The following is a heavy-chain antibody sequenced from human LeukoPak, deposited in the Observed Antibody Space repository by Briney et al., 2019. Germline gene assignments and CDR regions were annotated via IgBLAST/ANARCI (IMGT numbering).Heavy chain of an antibody. D-gene: IGHD3-3*01. CDR1: GFTFSSYA. J-gene: IGHJ4*02. CDR2: ISGSGGST. V-gene: IGHV3-23*01. Sequence: PGGSLRLSCAASGFTFSSYAMSWVRQAPGKGLEWVSAISGSGGSTYYADSMKGRFTISRDNSKNTLYLQMNSLRAEDTAVYYCAKRGSHVLRFSEWLFNDYWGQGTLVTVSS. CDR3: AKRGSHVLRFSEWLFNDY.